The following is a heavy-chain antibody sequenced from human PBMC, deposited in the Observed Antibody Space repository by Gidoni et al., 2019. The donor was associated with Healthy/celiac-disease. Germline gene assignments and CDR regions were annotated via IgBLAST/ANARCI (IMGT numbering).Heavy chain of an antibody. D-gene: IGHD1-26*01. V-gene: IGHV4-59*09. Sequence: STNYNPSLKSRVTISVDTSKNQFSLKLSSVTAADTAVYYCASGLGATDWFDPWGQGTLVTVSS. CDR3: ASGLGATDWFDP. J-gene: IGHJ5*02. CDR2: ST.